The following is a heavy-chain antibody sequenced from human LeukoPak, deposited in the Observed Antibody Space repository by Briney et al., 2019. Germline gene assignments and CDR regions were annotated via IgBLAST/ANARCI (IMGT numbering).Heavy chain of an antibody. Sequence: GASVKVSCTASGYTFTSYGISGVRQAPGQGLEWMGWISAYNGNTNYAQKLKGRVTMTTDTSTSTAYMELRSLRSEDTAVYYCARKAGATSGWYAFDIWGQGTMVTVSS. CDR3: ARKAGATSGWYAFDI. D-gene: IGHD6-19*01. J-gene: IGHJ3*02. CDR1: GYTFTSYG. CDR2: ISAYNGNT. V-gene: IGHV1-18*01.